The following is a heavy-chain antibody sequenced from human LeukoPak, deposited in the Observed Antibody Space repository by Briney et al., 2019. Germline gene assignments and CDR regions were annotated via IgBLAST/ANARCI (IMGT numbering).Heavy chain of an antibody. V-gene: IGHV3-64D*09. D-gene: IGHD2-15*01. CDR2: ISDSGGST. CDR3: VRGYSFGPYGMDV. CDR1: GFPFSSYA. J-gene: IGHJ6*02. Sequence: GGSLRLSCSDSGFPFSSYAMHWVRQAPGKGLEYVSAISDSGGSTYYADSVKGRFTISRDNSKNTLYLQMSSLRAEDTAVYFCVRGYSFGPYGMDVWGQGTTVTVS.